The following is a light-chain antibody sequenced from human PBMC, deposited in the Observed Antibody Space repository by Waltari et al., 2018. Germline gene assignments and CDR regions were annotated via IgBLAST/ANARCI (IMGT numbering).Light chain of an antibody. Sequence: DIQMTQSPSSLSASVGDRVTITCQASQDISNYLNWYQQRPGKAPKLLIYYVSNLEPGVPSRFSVSDSGTHFTFTISSLQPEDVATYYFQQYDALPYTFGQVTKLEIK. CDR1: QDISNY. J-gene: IGKJ2*01. V-gene: IGKV1-33*01. CDR2: YVS. CDR3: QQYDALPYT.